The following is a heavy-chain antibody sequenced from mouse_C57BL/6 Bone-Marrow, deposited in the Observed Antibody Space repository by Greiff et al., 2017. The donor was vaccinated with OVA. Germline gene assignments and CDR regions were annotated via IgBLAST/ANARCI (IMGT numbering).Heavy chain of an antibody. Sequence: QVQLQQSGPGLVQPSQSLSITCTVSGFSLTSYGVHWVRQSPGKGLEWLGVIWSGGSTDYNAAFISRLSISKDNSKSQVFFKMNSLQADDTAIYYCARIPYGKDAMDYWGQGTSVTVSP. CDR2: IWSGGST. CDR3: ARIPYGKDAMDY. V-gene: IGHV2-2*01. D-gene: IGHD2-1*01. CDR1: GFSLTSYG. J-gene: IGHJ4*01.